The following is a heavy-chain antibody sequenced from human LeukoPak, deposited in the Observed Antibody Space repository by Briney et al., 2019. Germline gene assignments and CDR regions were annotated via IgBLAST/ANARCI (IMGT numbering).Heavy chain of an antibody. V-gene: IGHV4-38-2*02. CDR2: IYHSGST. CDR3: ARDVGDVSTTFDY. Sequence: PSETLSLTCTVSGGSISSYYWSWVRQPPGKGLEWIGSIYHSGSTYYNPSLKSRVTISVDTSKNQFSLKLSSVTAADTAVYYCARDVGDVSTTFDYWGQGTLVTVSS. J-gene: IGHJ4*02. D-gene: IGHD2/OR15-2a*01. CDR1: GGSISSYY.